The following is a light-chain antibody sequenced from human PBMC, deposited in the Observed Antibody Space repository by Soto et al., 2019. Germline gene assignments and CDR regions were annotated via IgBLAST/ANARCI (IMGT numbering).Light chain of an antibody. CDR1: SSDVGGYNY. CDR2: DVS. CDR3: SSYTSTSTVV. Sequence: QSALTQPASVSGSPGKSITISCTGTSSDVGGYNYVSWYQHHPGKAPKLMIYDVSNRPSGVSNRFSGSKSDNTASLTISGLQAEDEADYYCSSYTSTSTVVFGGGTKVTVL. V-gene: IGLV2-14*03. J-gene: IGLJ2*01.